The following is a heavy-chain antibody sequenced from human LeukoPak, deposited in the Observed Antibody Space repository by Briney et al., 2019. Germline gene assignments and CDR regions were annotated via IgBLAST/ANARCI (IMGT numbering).Heavy chain of an antibody. V-gene: IGHV4-59*12. J-gene: IGHJ4*02. D-gene: IGHD5-18*01. CDR1: GASISSYF. Sequence: SETLSLTCTVSGASISSYFWSWIRQPPGKGLEWIGYIYYSGSTHYNPSLKSRVTMSVDTSKNQFSLKLSSVTAADTAVYYCARDYVDTAMDTLSYYFDYWGQGTLVTVSS. CDR3: ARDYVDTAMDTLSYYFDY. CDR2: IYYSGST.